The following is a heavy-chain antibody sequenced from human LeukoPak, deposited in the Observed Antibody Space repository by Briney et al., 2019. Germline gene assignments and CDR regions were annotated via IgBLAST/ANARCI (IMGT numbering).Heavy chain of an antibody. CDR1: GFTFSSYT. CDR3: AKDWDYYDSSGYYYFDY. CDR2: ITSSNNHI. Sequence: NPGGSLRLSCAGSGFTFSSYTMNWVRQAPGKGLEWVSSITSSNNHIYYADSVKGRFTISRDNAKNSLYLQMNSLRAEDTAVYYCAKDWDYYDSSGYYYFDYWGQGTLVTVSS. D-gene: IGHD3-22*01. V-gene: IGHV3-21*04. J-gene: IGHJ4*02.